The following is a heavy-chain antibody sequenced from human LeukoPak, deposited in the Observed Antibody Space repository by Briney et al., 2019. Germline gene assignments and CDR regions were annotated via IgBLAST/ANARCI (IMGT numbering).Heavy chain of an antibody. J-gene: IGHJ5*02. V-gene: IGHV4-38-2*02. CDR2: IYYSGST. Sequence: ASETLSLTCAVSGYSISSGYYWGWIRQPPGKGLEWIGYIYYSGSTYYNPSLKSRVTISVDTSKNQFSLKLSSVTAADTAVYYCAGELRGFGELDNWFDPWGQGTLVTVSS. CDR1: GYSISSGYY. D-gene: IGHD3-10*01. CDR3: AGELRGFGELDNWFDP.